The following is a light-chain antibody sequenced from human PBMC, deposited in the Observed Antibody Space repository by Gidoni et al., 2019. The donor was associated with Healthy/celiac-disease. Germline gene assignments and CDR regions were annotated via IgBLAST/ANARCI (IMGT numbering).Light chain of an antibody. J-gene: IGKJ1*01. CDR3: QQDNSYPWT. V-gene: IGKV1-5*01. CDR1: QSISSW. Sequence: DIQMTQSPSTLPASVGDRVTITYRASQSISSWLAWYQQKQGKAPKLLFYDASSLESGVPSRFSGSGSGTEFSLTISILQPDDFATYYCQQDNSYPWTFGQGTKVEIK. CDR2: DAS.